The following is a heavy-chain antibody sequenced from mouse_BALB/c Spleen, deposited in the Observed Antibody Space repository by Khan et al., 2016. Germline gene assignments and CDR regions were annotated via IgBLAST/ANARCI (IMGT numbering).Heavy chain of an antibody. CDR3: ARAYYGNC. D-gene: IGHD2-10*01. J-gene: IGHJ2*02. V-gene: IGHV14-3*02. CDR1: GFSITDTY. CDR2: IDPASDNT. Sequence: VQLQQSGAELVKPGASVKLSCTASGFSITDTYIHWVKQRPEQGLEWIGRIDPASDNTKYDPKFQGKATMTLDTSSNTAYLRFSSLTFEDTAVYYCARAYYGNCWGKGTSLTVSS.